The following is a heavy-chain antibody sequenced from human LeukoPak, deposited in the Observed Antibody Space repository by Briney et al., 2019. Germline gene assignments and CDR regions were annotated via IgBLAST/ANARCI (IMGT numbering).Heavy chain of an antibody. D-gene: IGHD5-18*01. CDR1: GGSFSGYY. J-gene: IGHJ4*02. CDR3: ARRYSYGPWYFDY. CDR2: INHSGST. Sequence: SETLSLTCAVYGGSFSGYYWSWIRQPPGKGLEWIGGINHSGSTNHNPSLKSRVTISVDTSKNQFSLKLSSVTAADTAVYYCARRYSYGPWYFDYWGQGTLVTVSS. V-gene: IGHV4-34*01.